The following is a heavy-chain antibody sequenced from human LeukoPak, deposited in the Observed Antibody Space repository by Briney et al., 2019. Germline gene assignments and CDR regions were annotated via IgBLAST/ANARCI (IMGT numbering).Heavy chain of an antibody. CDR2: IISNGGST. J-gene: IGHJ4*02. D-gene: IGHD2-21*02. CDR3: VKDGLAFCGGDCYSYFDY. Sequence: PGGSLRLSCSVSGFTFSVYAIHWVRQAPAKGLEYVSTIISNGGSTYYADSVKGRFTISRDNSKNTVPLQMSSLRAEDTALYYCVKDGLAFCGGDCYSYFDYWGQGTLVTVSS. CDR1: GFTFSVYA. V-gene: IGHV3-64D*06.